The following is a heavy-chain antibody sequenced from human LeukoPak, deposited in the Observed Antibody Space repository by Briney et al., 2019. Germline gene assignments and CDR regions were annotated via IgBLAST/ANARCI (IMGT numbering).Heavy chain of an antibody. Sequence: GGSLRLSCAASGFTFSSYAMHWVRQAPGKGLEWVAVISYDGRNKYYTDSVKGRFPISRDNSKNTLYLQMNSLRAEDTAVYYCARDGVSSSWYQTWGYYYYMDVWGKGTTVTISS. CDR2: ISYDGRNK. CDR1: GFTFSSYA. V-gene: IGHV3-30*04. J-gene: IGHJ6*03. CDR3: ARDGVSSSWYQTWGYYYYMDV. D-gene: IGHD6-13*01.